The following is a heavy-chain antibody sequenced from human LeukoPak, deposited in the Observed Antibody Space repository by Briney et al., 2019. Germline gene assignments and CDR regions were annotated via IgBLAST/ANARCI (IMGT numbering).Heavy chain of an antibody. J-gene: IGHJ4*02. D-gene: IGHD6-19*01. CDR3: ARDLSRWLVQELFDY. CDR1: GFTFSSYS. CDR2: ISSSSSYI. V-gene: IGHV3-21*01. Sequence: GGSLRLSCAASGFTFSSYSMNWVRQAPGKGLEWVSSISSSSSYIYYADSVKGRFTISRDNAKNSLYLQMNSLRAEDTAVYYCARDLSRWLVQELFDYWGQGTLVTVSS.